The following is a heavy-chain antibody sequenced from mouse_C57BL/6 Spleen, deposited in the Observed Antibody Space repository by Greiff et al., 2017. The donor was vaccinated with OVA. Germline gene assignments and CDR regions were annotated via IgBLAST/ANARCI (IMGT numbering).Heavy chain of an antibody. CDR2: IYPGDGDT. V-gene: IGHV1-80*01. J-gene: IGHJ2*01. Sequence: VKLQESGAELVKPGASVKISCKASGYAFSSYWMNWVKQRPGKGLEWIGQIYPGDGDTNYNGKFKGKATLTADKSSSTAYMQLSSLTSEDSAVYFCARGGSSGHYFDYWGQGTTLTVSS. CDR1: GYAFSSYW. D-gene: IGHD3-2*02. CDR3: ARGGSSGHYFDY.